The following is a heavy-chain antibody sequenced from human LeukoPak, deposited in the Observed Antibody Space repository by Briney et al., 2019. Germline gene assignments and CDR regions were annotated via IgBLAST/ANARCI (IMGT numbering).Heavy chain of an antibody. D-gene: IGHD2-2*01. CDR3: ARVDCSSTSCYSGLGWFDP. CDR1: GYTFNSYY. CDR2: INPSGGST. Sequence: ASVKVSCKASGYTFNSYYMHWVRQAPGQGLEWMGIINPSGGSTSYAQKFQGRVTLTRDTSTSTVYMELSSLRSDDTAVYYCARVDCSSTSCYSGLGWFDPWGQGTLVTVSS. V-gene: IGHV1-46*02. J-gene: IGHJ5*02.